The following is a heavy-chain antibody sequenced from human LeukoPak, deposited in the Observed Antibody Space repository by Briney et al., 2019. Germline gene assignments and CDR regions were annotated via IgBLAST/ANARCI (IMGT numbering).Heavy chain of an antibody. CDR3: ARRVPLEPDRMAFDI. CDR2: IYYSGST. V-gene: IGHV4-59*08. CDR1: GVPISSYY. D-gene: IGHD1-1*01. Sequence: PSETLSITCTDSGVPISSYYWSWIRQPPGKGLEWIGYIYYSGSTNYNPSLKSRVTISVDTSKNQFSLKLSPVTAADTAVYYCARRVPLEPDRMAFDIWGQGTMVTVSS. J-gene: IGHJ3*02.